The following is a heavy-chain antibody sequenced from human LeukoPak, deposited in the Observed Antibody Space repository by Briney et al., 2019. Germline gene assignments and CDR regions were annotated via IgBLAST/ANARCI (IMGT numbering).Heavy chain of an antibody. Sequence: GGSLRLSCAASGFTFNTYAMTWVRQAPGKGLEWVSTISGSGGSTYHADSVKGRFTISRDNSKNTLDLQMNSLRAEDTAVYYCAKELLRFLEWFYGMDVWGQGTTVTVSS. D-gene: IGHD3-3*01. CDR3: AKELLRFLEWFYGMDV. CDR2: ISGSGGST. V-gene: IGHV3-23*01. CDR1: GFTFNTYA. J-gene: IGHJ6*02.